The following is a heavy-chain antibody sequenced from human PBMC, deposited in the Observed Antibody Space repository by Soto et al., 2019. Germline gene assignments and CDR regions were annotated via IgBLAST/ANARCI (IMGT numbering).Heavy chain of an antibody. J-gene: IGHJ3*02. D-gene: IGHD2-21*02. Sequence: GGSLRLSCAASGFTFSNAWMNWVRQAPGKGLEWVGRIKSKTDGGTTDYAAPVKGRFTISRDDSKNTLYLKMNSLKTEDTAVYYCATDIGGVCGGDCYSFEFYIWGPGRRVTVTS. CDR3: ATDIGGVCGGDCYSFEFYI. CDR2: IKSKTDGGTT. CDR1: GFTFSNAW. V-gene: IGHV3-15*07.